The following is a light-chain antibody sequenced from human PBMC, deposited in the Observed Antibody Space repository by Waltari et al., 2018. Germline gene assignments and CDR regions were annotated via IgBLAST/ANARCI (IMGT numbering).Light chain of an antibody. CDR3: SSYTSSVEGV. V-gene: IGLV2-14*01. CDR2: DVS. J-gene: IGLJ3*02. CDR1: SSDVGGYNY. Sequence: QSALTQPASVSGSPGQSITISCTGTSSDVGGYNYVSWYQQHPGKAPKLMIYDVSKRPLGVSNRFSGSKSGNTASLTISGLQAEDEADYYCSSYTSSVEGVFGGGTKLTVL.